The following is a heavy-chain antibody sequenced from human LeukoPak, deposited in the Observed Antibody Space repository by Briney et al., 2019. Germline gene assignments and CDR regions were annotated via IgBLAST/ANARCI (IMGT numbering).Heavy chain of an antibody. CDR2: IYASGTT. CDR3: ARDRDWNYAFDI. J-gene: IGHJ3*02. D-gene: IGHD1-7*01. Sequence: SETLSLTCTVSGGSMNSHYWNWIRQPAGKGLEWIGRIYASGTTNYNSSLKSRVTMSVATSKNQFSLKLNSVTAADTAVYYCARDRDWNYAFDIWGQGTMVTVSS. V-gene: IGHV4-4*07. CDR1: GGSMNSHY.